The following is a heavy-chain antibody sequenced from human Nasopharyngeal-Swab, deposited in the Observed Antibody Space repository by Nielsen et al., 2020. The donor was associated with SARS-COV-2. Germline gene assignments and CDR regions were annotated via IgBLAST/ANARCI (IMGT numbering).Heavy chain of an antibody. D-gene: IGHD3-10*01. CDR1: GFLISDYY. CDR3: ARELHGAGSY. V-gene: IGHV3-11*01. CDR2: ISSSGSTK. J-gene: IGHJ4*02. Sequence: GGSLRLSFEPSGFLISDYYMSWIRQAPGKGLEWVSYISSSGSTKYYADSVKGRFAISRNNAKNSLSLQMNSLRVEDTAVYYCARELHGAGSYWGQGTLVTVSP.